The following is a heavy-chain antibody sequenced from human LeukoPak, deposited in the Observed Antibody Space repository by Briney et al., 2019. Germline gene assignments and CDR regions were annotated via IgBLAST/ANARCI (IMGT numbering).Heavy chain of an antibody. D-gene: IGHD6-13*01. CDR2: TYYRSKWYN. J-gene: IGHJ5*02. Sequence: SQTLSLTCAISGDSVFSNSAAWNWIRQSPSRGLEWLGRTYYRSKWYNDYAVSVKSRITINPDTSKNQFSLQLNSVTPEDTAVYYCAREVAAAANPHNWFDPWGQGTLVTVSS. V-gene: IGHV6-1*01. CDR3: AREVAAAANPHNWFDP. CDR1: GDSVFSNSAA.